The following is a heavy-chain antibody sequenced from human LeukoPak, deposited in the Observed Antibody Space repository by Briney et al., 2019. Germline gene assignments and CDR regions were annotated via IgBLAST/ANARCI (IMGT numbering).Heavy chain of an antibody. D-gene: IGHD2-2*01. CDR2: IYYNGST. J-gene: IGHJ6*03. CDR3: ARWGYCSSTSCSNYYYYYMDV. Sequence: SETLSLTCTVSGGSISSSSYYWGWIRQPPGKGLEWIGSIYYNGSTYYNPSLKSRVTISVDTSKNQFSLKLSSVTAADTAVYYCARWGYCSSTSCSNYYYYYMDVWGKGTTVTVSS. CDR1: GGSISSSSYY. V-gene: IGHV4-39*01.